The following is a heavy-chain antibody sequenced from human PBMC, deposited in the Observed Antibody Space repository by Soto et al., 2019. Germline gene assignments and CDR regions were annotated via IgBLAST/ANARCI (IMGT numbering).Heavy chain of an antibody. Sequence: QVQLVESGGGLVKPGGSLRLSCAASGFTFSDYYMSWIRQAPGKGLEWVSYISSSSSYTNYADSVKGRFTISRDNAKNSPYLQINSLRAEDTAVYYCARAHHRYSGYDYVDYWGQGTLVTVSS. CDR2: ISSSSSYT. D-gene: IGHD5-12*01. J-gene: IGHJ4*02. CDR1: GFTFSDYY. CDR3: ARAHHRYSGYDYVDY. V-gene: IGHV3-11*05.